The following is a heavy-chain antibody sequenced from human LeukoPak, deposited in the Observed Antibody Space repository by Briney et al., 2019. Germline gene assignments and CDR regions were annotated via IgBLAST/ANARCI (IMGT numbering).Heavy chain of an antibody. CDR3: ARDLHYYDSSGIDY. CDR2: IIPILGIA. CDR1: GGTFSSYA. J-gene: IGHJ4*02. D-gene: IGHD3-22*01. Sequence: GASVKVSCKASGGTFSSYAISWVRQAPGQGLEWMGRIIPILGIANYAQKFQGRVTITADKSTSTAYMELSSLRSEDTAVYYCARDLHYYDSSGIDYWGQGTLVTVSS. V-gene: IGHV1-69*04.